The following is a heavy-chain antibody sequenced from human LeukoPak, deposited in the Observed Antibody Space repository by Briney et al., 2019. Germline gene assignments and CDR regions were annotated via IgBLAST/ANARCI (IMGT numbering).Heavy chain of an antibody. J-gene: IGHJ4*02. CDR3: AREREYGVIYFDY. CDR1: GGSHSSGDYF. CDR2: IYYSGSP. D-gene: IGHD3-10*01. Sequence: SHTLSLTCTVSGGSHSSGDYFWSWIRQPPGKGLEWIGYIYYSGSPYYNPSLKSRVTISVDTSKNQFSLKLSSVTAADTAVYYCAREREYGVIYFDYWGQGTLVTVSS. V-gene: IGHV4-30-4*01.